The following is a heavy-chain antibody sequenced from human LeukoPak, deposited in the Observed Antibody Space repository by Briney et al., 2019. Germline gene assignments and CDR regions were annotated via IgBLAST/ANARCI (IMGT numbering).Heavy chain of an antibody. D-gene: IGHD3-22*01. V-gene: IGHV4-4*07. Sequence: PSETLSLTCTVSGGSISSYYWSWIRQPAGKGLEWIGRIYTSGSTNYNPSLKSRVTMSVDTSKNQFSLKLSSVTAADTAVYYCARDFYYDSSGSPHVVWGQGTTVTVSS. CDR2: IYTSGST. CDR3: ARDFYYDSSGSPHVV. J-gene: IGHJ6*02. CDR1: GGSISSYY.